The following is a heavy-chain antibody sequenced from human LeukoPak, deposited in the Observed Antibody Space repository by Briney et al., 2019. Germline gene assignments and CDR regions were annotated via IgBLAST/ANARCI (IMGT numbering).Heavy chain of an antibody. CDR3: ARDVAGSWYSPEYFQH. CDR2: ISAYNGNT. V-gene: IGHV1-18*01. D-gene: IGHD6-13*01. CDR1: GYTFTSYG. J-gene: IGHJ1*01. Sequence: ASVKVSCKASGYTFTSYGISWVRQAPGQGLEWMGWISAYNGNTNYAQKLQGRVTMTTDTSTSTAYMELRSLRSDDTAVYYCARDVAGSWYSPEYFQHWGQGTLVTVSS.